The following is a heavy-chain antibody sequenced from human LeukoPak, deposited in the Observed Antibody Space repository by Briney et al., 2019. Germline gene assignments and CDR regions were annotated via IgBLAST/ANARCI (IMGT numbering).Heavy chain of an antibody. CDR2: ISSSSSTI. Sequence: GGSLRLSCAASGFTFSTFAMIWVRQAPGKGLEWVSYISSSSSTIYYADSVEGRFTISRDNAKNSLYLQMNSLRAEDTAVYYCARDRWELAGYFDYWGQGTLVTVSS. D-gene: IGHD1-26*01. J-gene: IGHJ4*02. V-gene: IGHV3-48*01. CDR3: ARDRWELAGYFDY. CDR1: GFTFSTFA.